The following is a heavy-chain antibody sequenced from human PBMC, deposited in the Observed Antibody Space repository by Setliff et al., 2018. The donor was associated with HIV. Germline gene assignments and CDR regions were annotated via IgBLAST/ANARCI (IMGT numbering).Heavy chain of an antibody. Sequence: LRLSCAASGFTFSNFAMSWVRQAPGKGLEWVSAISSGGGKTDYADSVKGRFTISRDNSKNTLYLQMNSLRAEDTAVYYCAKQYSMYYYYYMDVWGKGATVTVSS. V-gene: IGHV3-23*01. CDR1: GFTFSNFA. J-gene: IGHJ6*03. D-gene: IGHD6-6*01. CDR2: ISSGGGKT. CDR3: AKQYSMYYYYYMDV.